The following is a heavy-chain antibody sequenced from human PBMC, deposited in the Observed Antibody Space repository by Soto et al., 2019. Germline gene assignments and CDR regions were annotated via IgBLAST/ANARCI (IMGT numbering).Heavy chain of an antibody. CDR1: GYTFTSFD. J-gene: IGHJ4*02. Sequence: ASVKVSCKASGYTFTSFDINWVRQATGQGLEGMGWINPYNGNTDYAQKLQGRVTMTTDTSTSTAYMELRSLRSDDTAVYYCAREYTSASWDYWGQGTQVTVSS. D-gene: IGHD6-6*01. CDR2: INPYNGNT. CDR3: AREYTSASWDY. V-gene: IGHV1-18*01.